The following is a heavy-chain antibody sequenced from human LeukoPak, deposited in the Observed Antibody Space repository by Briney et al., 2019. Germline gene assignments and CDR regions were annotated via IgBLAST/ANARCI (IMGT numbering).Heavy chain of an antibody. CDR2: ISSSSRYI. CDR3: ARDGAWAIFGVVSRNDAFDI. Sequence: PGGSLTLSCAASGFTFSSYSMNWLRQAPGKGLEWVSSISSSSRYISYADSVKGRFTIARDNAKNSLYLQMNSLRGEDTAVYYCARDGAWAIFGVVSRNDAFDIWGQGTMVTVSS. CDR1: GFTFSSYS. J-gene: IGHJ3*02. V-gene: IGHV3-21*01. D-gene: IGHD3-3*01.